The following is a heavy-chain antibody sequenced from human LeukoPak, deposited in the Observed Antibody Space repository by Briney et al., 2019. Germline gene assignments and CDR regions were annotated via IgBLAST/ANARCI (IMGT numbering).Heavy chain of an antibody. CDR2: IYYSGST. CDR1: GGSISSGDYY. J-gene: IGHJ4*02. CDR3: ARGRRSNYGSGNLIGSFDY. V-gene: IGHV4-30-4*01. D-gene: IGHD3-10*01. Sequence: PSQTLSLTCTVSGGSISSGDYYWSWIRQPPGQGLEWIGYIYYSGSTNYNPSLKSRVTISVDTSKNQFSLKLSSVTAADTAVYYCARGRRSNYGSGNLIGSFDYWGQGTLVTVSS.